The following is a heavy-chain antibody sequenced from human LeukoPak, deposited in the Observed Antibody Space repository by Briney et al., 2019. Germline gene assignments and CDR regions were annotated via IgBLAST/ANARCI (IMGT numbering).Heavy chain of an antibody. Sequence: PGGSLRLSCAASGFTFSNYAIHWVRQAPGKGLEWVAVISYDGSNKYYADSVKGRFTISRDNSKNTVYLQMNSLRAEDTAVYYCARGCSSTSCHDRFDYWGQGTLVTVSS. CDR3: ARGCSSTSCHDRFDY. D-gene: IGHD2-2*01. CDR1: GFTFSNYA. J-gene: IGHJ4*02. CDR2: ISYDGSNK. V-gene: IGHV3-30*04.